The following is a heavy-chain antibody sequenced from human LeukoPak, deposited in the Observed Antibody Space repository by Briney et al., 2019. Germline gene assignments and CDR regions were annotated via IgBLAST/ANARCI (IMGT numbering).Heavy chain of an antibody. D-gene: IGHD6-19*01. CDR3: ARDLVIEWHSSGPNWFDP. Sequence: GASVKVSCKASGYTFTSYGISWVRQAPGQGLEWMGWINTNTGNPTYAQGFTGRFVFSLDTSVSTAYLQISSLKAEDTAVYYCARDLVIEWHSSGPNWFDPWGQGTLVTVSS. J-gene: IGHJ5*02. CDR2: INTNTGNP. V-gene: IGHV7-4-1*02. CDR1: GYTFTSYG.